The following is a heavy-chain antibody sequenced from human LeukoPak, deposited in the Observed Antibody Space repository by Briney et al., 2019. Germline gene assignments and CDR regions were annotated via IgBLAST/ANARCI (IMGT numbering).Heavy chain of an antibody. CDR2: INPNSGGT. CDR3: ARDPWAARLEATLPDY. CDR1: GYTFTGYY. Sequence: ASAKVSCKASGYTFTGYYMHWVRQAPGQGLEWMGWINPNSGGTNYAQKFQGRVTMTRDTSISTAYMELSRLRSDDTAVYYCARDPWAARLEATLPDYWGQGTLVTVSS. D-gene: IGHD1-26*01. J-gene: IGHJ4*02. V-gene: IGHV1-2*02.